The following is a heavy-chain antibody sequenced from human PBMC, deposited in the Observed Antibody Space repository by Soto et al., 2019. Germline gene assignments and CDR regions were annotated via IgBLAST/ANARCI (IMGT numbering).Heavy chain of an antibody. J-gene: IGHJ3*02. V-gene: IGHV1-3*01. CDR1: GYTFTSYA. Sequence: ASVKVSCKASGYTFTSYAMHWVRQAPGQRLEWMGWINAGNGNTKYSQKFQGRATITRDTSASTAYMELSSLRSEDTAVYYCASIGSYYNAAFDIWGQGTMVTVSS. CDR3: ASIGSYYNAAFDI. D-gene: IGHD1-26*01. CDR2: INAGNGNT.